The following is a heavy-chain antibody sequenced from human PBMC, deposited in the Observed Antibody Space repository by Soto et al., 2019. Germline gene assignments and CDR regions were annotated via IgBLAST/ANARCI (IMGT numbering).Heavy chain of an antibody. V-gene: IGHV3-30*18. CDR2: ISYDGSNK. Sequence: QVQLVESGGGVVQPGRSLRLSCAASRFTFSSYGMHWVRQAPGKGLEWVAVISYDGSNKYYADSVKGRFTISRDNSKNTRYLQMNSLRAEDTAVYYCAKDQLRGVRGVITYYYGMDVWGQGTTVTVSS. D-gene: IGHD3-10*01. CDR1: RFTFSSYG. CDR3: AKDQLRGVRGVITYYYGMDV. J-gene: IGHJ6*02.